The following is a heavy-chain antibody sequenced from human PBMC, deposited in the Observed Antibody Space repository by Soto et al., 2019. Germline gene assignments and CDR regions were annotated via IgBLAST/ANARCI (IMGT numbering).Heavy chain of an antibody. V-gene: IGHV4-59*01. CDR1: GGSISSYY. D-gene: IGHD4-17*01. CDR2: IYYSGST. J-gene: IGHJ4*02. Sequence: SETLSLTCTVSGGSISSYYWSWIRQPPGKGLEWIGYIYYSGSTNYNPSLKSRVTISVDTSKNQFSLKLSSVTAADTAVYYCARSPFYGGFDYSGQGTLVTVSS. CDR3: ARSPFYGGFDY.